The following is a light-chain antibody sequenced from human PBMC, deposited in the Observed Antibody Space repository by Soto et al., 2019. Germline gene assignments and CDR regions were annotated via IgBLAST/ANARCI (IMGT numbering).Light chain of an antibody. V-gene: IGLV2-14*01. CDR3: DANTSSATRKWV. CDR2: EFS. Sequence: QSVLTQPASVTGSPGQSMTISCTGTSGDVGGYDYVSSYQHHPGKPPELMIYEFSIRPSGFSIRFSVSKPASTASLAISRLQAGGWSDYYFDANTSSATRKWVFGTGTEGTLL. CDR1: SGDVGGYDY. J-gene: IGLJ1*01.